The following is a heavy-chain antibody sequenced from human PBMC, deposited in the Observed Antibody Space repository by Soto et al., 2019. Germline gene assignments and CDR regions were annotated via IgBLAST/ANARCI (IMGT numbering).Heavy chain of an antibody. J-gene: IGHJ1*01. CDR2: ISWNSGTK. D-gene: IGHD6-13*01. CDR1: GFTFDNYA. V-gene: IGHV3-9*01. CDR3: VKDESINWYSGHFRH. Sequence: GGSLRLSCVVSGFTFDNYAMHWVRHAPGKGLEWVSGISWNSGTKEYADSVKGRFTISRDNAKNSLHLQMSTLGAEDSAFYYCVKDESINWYSGHFRHWGQGTLVTVSS.